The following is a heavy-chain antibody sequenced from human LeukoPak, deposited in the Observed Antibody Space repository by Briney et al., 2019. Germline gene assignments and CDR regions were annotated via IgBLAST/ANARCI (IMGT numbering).Heavy chain of an antibody. J-gene: IGHJ4*02. V-gene: IGHV3-23*01. CDR1: GFTFSSYA. D-gene: IGHD4-17*01. CDR2: SSGSGGTT. Sequence: PGGSLRLSCAASGFTFSSYAMSWVRQGPGKGLEWVSSSSGSGGTTYYADSVKGRFTIYRGNSKNTLYLQMNSLRAEDPAVHYCAKLEAWTTVTGSGVDYWGQGTLVTVSS. CDR3: AKLEAWTTVTGSGVDY.